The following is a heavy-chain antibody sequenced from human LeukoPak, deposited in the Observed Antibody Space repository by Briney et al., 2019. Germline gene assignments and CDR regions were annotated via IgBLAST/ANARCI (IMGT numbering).Heavy chain of an antibody. CDR2: IYYSGST. V-gene: IGHV4-59*01. Sequence: PSETLSLTCTVSGGSISSYYWSWIRQPPGKGLEWIGYIYYSGSTNYNPSLKSRVTISVDTSKNQFSLKLSSVTAADTAVYYCARAPSSSWPLNAFQRAQAFDIWGQGTMVTVSS. J-gene: IGHJ3*02. CDR3: ARAPSSSWPLNAFQRAQAFDI. CDR1: GGSISSYY. D-gene: IGHD6-13*01.